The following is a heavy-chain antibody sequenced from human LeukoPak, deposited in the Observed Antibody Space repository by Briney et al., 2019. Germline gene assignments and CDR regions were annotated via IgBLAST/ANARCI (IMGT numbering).Heavy chain of an antibody. CDR3: AKGHSGYDYYYYYMDV. Sequence: GGSLRPSCAASGFTFSSYSMNWVRQASGEGLEWVSAISGSGGSTYYADSVKGRFTIFRDNAKTSMYLQMNRLRAEDTAVYYCAKGHSGYDYYYYYMDVWGKGTTVTISS. CDR2: ISGSGGST. D-gene: IGHD5-12*01. J-gene: IGHJ6*03. V-gene: IGHV3-23*01. CDR1: GFTFSSYS.